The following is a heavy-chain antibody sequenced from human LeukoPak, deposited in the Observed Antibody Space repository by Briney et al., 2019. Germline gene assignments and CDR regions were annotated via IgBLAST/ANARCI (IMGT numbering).Heavy chain of an antibody. Sequence: GGSLRISCAASGFTFSSYWMSWVRQAPGKGLEWVANINQDGSEKSYVDSVKGRFTISRDNAKNSLHLQMNSLTAEDTAVYYCAKGLSGDFDYWGQGTLVTVSS. CDR3: AKGLSGDFDY. V-gene: IGHV3-7*05. CDR1: GFTFSSYW. J-gene: IGHJ4*02. D-gene: IGHD5-24*01. CDR2: INQDGSEK.